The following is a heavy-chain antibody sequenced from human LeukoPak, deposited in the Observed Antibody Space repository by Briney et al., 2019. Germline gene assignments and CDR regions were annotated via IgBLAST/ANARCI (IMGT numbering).Heavy chain of an antibody. Sequence: SVKVSCKASGGTFSSYAISWVRQAPGQGLEWMGRIIPIFGTANYAQKFQGRVTITADESASTAYMELSSLRSEDTAVYYCARDQRSSSWYGSFDYWGQGTLVTVSS. J-gene: IGHJ4*02. CDR3: ARDQRSSSWYGSFDY. D-gene: IGHD6-13*01. CDR1: GGTFSSYA. CDR2: IIPIFGTA. V-gene: IGHV1-69*15.